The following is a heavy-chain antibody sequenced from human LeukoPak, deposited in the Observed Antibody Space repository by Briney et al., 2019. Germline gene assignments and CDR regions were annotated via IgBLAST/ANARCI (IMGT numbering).Heavy chain of an antibody. J-gene: IGHJ6*03. CDR1: GGSISSYY. D-gene: IGHD3-22*01. Sequence: PSETLSLTCTVSGGSISSYYWSWIRQPAGKGLEWIGRIYTSGSTNYNPSLKSRVTMSVDTSKNQFSLKLSSVTAADTAVYYCARAYYDSSGYYWDRYYYYYMDVWGKGTTVTVSS. CDR2: IYTSGST. CDR3: ARAYYDSSGYYWDRYYYYYMDV. V-gene: IGHV4-4*07.